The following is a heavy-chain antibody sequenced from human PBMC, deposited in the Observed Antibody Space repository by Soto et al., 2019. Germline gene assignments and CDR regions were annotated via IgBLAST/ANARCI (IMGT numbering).Heavy chain of an antibody. CDR2: IGIDGGAK. V-gene: IGHV3-30*03. CDR1: GFSFTSHG. J-gene: IGHJ4*02. D-gene: IGHD1-20*01. CDR3: ATEHSYDNWLFDY. Sequence: QVQLVDSGGGVVQPGTSLTLSCAASGFSFTSHGMHWVRQAPGEGLEWVAVIGIDGGAKIYADSVKGRFTLSRDNTWNMVDMQMDSMRRENTAIYYCATEHSYDNWLFDYWGRGTVVTASS.